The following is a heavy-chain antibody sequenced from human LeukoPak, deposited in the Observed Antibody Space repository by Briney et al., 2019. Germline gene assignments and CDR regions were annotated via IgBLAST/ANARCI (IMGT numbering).Heavy chain of an antibody. Sequence: SETLSLTCTVSGGSISSYYWSWIRQPPGKGLEWIGYIYYSGSTNYNPSLKSRVTISVDTSKNQFSLKLSSVAAADTAVYYCARAVSTKYYYDSSGYYFLRAFDIWGQGTMVTVSS. CDR1: GGSISSYY. V-gene: IGHV4-59*01. CDR3: ARAVSTKYYYDSSGYYFLRAFDI. CDR2: IYYSGST. J-gene: IGHJ3*02. D-gene: IGHD3-22*01.